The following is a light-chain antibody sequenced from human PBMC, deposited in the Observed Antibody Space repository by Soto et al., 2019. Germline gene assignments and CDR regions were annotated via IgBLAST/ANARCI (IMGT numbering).Light chain of an antibody. Sequence: QSALTQPPSASGSPGQSVTISCTGTSSDVGAYNYVSWYQQHPGKAPKLIIYEVSKRPSGVPDRFSGSKSGNTASLTVAGLQHEDEADYHCSSFADTNTFAFGTGTKLTVL. J-gene: IGLJ1*01. CDR1: SSDVGAYNY. CDR3: SSFADTNTFA. V-gene: IGLV2-8*01. CDR2: EVS.